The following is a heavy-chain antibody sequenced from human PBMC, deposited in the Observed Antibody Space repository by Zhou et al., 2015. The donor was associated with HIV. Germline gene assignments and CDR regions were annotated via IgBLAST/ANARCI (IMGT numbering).Heavy chain of an antibody. J-gene: IGHJ4*02. D-gene: IGHD1-1*01. CDR1: GYTFTSYY. CDR3: ARDWAGSPWWNGGYFDY. Sequence: QVQLVQSGAEVKKPGASVKVSCKASGYTFTSYYMHWVRQAPGQGLEWMGIINPSGGSTNYAQKFQGRITMTRDTSTSTVYMELTSLRSEDTAVYHCARDWAGSPWWNGGYFDYVGQGTLVTVSS. CDR2: INPSGGST. V-gene: IGHV1-46*01.